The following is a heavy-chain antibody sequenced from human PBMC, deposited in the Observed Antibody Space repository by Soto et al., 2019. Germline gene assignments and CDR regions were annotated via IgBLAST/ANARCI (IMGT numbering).Heavy chain of an antibody. D-gene: IGHD3-16*01. V-gene: IGHV2-5*02. CDR1: GFSLSIDAAG. Sequence: QITLKESGPTLMKPTQTLTLTCTFSGFSLSIDAAGVGCIRQSPGKALGWLALIYWDDEESYSPSLKSRLTITKDTSKNRVFLTIIDMDPVDTATYYCVNRSGGSIWPRTYVFDSWGRGNLVTVSS. CDR3: VNRSGGSIWPRTYVFDS. J-gene: IGHJ4*02. CDR2: IYWDDEE.